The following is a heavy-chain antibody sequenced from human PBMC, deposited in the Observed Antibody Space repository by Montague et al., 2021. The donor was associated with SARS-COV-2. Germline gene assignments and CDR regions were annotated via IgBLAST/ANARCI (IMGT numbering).Heavy chain of an antibody. D-gene: IGHD6-19*01. CDR3: ARAIGSMYSSGWYYYYYGMDV. CDR2: IYHSGST. Sequence: SETLSLTCTVSGGSISSYYWSWIRQPPGKGLEWIGYIYHSGSTNYNPSLKSRVTISVDTSKNQFSLRLSSVTAADTAVYYCARAIGSMYSSGWYYYYYGMDVWGQGTTVTVSS. V-gene: IGHV4-59*01. J-gene: IGHJ6*02. CDR1: GGSISSYY.